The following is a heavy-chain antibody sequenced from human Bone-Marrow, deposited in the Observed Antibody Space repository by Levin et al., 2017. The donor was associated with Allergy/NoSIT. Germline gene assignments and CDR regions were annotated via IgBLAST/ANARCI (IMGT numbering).Heavy chain of an antibody. CDR3: ARVSGSGYDNRGYFDS. CDR2: VFYTGST. D-gene: IGHD5-12*01. CDR1: GGSISTYY. V-gene: IGHV4-59*01. Sequence: KPSETLSLTCSVSGGSISTYYWSWVRQPPGKGLEWIGYVFYTGSTNYNPSLKSRGSISVDSSKNQFSLRLSSVTAADTAFYYYARVSGSGYDNRGYFDSWGQGTLVTVSS. J-gene: IGHJ4*02.